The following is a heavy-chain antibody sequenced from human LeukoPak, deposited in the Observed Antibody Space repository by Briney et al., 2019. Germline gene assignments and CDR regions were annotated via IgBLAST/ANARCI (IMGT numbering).Heavy chain of an antibody. Sequence: WASVKVSCKASGYTFTSYDINWVRQAPGQGLEWMGGIIPIFGTANYAQKFQGGVTITADESTSTAYMELSSLKASDTAMYYCAIFDFLFGEIDNWFDPWGQGTLVTVSS. CDR1: GYTFTSYD. D-gene: IGHD3-3*01. J-gene: IGHJ5*02. V-gene: IGHV1-69*13. CDR3: AIFDFLFGEIDNWFDP. CDR2: IIPIFGTA.